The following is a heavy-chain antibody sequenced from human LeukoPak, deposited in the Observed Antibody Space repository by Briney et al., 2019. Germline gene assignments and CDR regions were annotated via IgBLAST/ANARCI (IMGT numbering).Heavy chain of an antibody. CDR1: GFTFSSYG. V-gene: IGHV3-30*02. Sequence: GGSLRLSCAASGFTFSSYGMHWVRQAPGKGLEWVAFIRYDGSNKYYADSVKGRFTISRDNSKNTLYLQMNSLRAEDTAVYYCAKDTAMVGRYFDYWGQGTLVTVSS. J-gene: IGHJ4*02. CDR2: IRYDGSNK. D-gene: IGHD5-18*01. CDR3: AKDTAMVGRYFDY.